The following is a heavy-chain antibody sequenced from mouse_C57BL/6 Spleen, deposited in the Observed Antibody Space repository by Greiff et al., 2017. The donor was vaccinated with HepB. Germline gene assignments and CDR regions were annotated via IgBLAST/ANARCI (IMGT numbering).Heavy chain of an antibody. J-gene: IGHJ1*03. CDR3: ARLRGTYWYFDV. D-gene: IGHD2-14*01. CDR2: ISSGSSTI. Sequence: DVMLVESGGGLVKPGGSLKLSCAASGFTFSDYGMHWVRQAPEKGLEWVAYISSGSSTIYYADTVKGRFTISRDNAKNTLFLQMTSLRSEDTAMYYCARLRGTYWYFDVWGTGTTVTVSS. CDR1: GFTFSDYG. V-gene: IGHV5-17*01.